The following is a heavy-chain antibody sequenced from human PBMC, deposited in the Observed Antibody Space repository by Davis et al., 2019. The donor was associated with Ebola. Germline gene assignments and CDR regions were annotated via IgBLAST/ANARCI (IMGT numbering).Heavy chain of an antibody. J-gene: IGHJ4*02. CDR2: ISGSGGST. CDR1: GFTFSSYE. Sequence: GGSLRLSCAASGFTFSSYEMNWVRQAPGKGLEWVSAISGSGGSTYYADSVKGRFTISRDNSKNTLYLQMNSLRAEDTAVYYCAKDISLILGWLEFDYWGQGTLVTVSS. CDR3: AKDISLILGWLEFDY. V-gene: IGHV3-23*01. D-gene: IGHD3-3*01.